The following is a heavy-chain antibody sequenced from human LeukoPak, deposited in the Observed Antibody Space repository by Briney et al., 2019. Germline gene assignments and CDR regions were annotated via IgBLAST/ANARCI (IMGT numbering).Heavy chain of an antibody. V-gene: IGHV3-21*01. D-gene: IGHD1-26*01. CDR2: MSSSSGLI. CDR3: AREFEGSASGAGY. Sequence: GHSLRLSCAASGFTFSRYSMNWVRQAPGKGLEWVSSMSSSSGLIYYADSVKGRFTVSRDNAKKSLYLQMNSLRAEDTAVYYCAREFEGSASGAGYWGQGALVTVSS. J-gene: IGHJ4*02. CDR1: GFTFSRYS.